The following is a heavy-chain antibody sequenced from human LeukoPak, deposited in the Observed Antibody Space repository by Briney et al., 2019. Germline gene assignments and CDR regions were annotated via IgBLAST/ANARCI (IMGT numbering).Heavy chain of an antibody. CDR3: ARGITGTTSHYYYYYYMDV. J-gene: IGHJ6*03. V-gene: IGHV3-23*01. Sequence: GGSLRLSCAASGFTFSSYAMSWVHQAPGKGLEWVSAISGSGGSTYYADSVKGRFTISRDNSKNTLYLQMNSLRAEDTAVYYCARGITGTTSHYYYYYYMDVWGKGTTVTVSS. CDR1: GFTFSSYA. D-gene: IGHD1-7*01. CDR2: ISGSGGST.